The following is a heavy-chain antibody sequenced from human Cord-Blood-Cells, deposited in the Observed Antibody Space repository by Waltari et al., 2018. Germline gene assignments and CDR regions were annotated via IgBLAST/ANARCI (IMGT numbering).Heavy chain of an antibody. V-gene: IGHV4-59*01. Sequence: QVQLQESGPGLVKHSETLSLTCTVSGGSISSYYWSWIRQPPGKGLEWIGYIYYSGSTNYNPSLKSRVTISVDTSKNQFSLKLSSVTAADTAVYYCARHIVVVPAAIPSGAFDIWGQGTMVTVSS. CDR1: GGSISSYY. D-gene: IGHD2-2*01. CDR3: ARHIVVVPAAIPSGAFDI. J-gene: IGHJ3*02. CDR2: IYYSGST.